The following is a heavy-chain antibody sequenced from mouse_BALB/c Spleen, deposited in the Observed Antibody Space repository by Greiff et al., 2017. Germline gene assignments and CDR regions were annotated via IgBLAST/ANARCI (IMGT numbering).Heavy chain of an antibody. V-gene: IGHV5-6*01. D-gene: IGHD2-4*01. J-gene: IGHJ2*01. CDR1: GFTFSSYG. Sequence: EVQVVESGGDLVKPGGSLKLSCAASGFTFSSYGMSWVRQTPDKRLEWVATISSGGSYTYYPDSVKGRFTISRDNAKNTLYLQMSSLKSEDTAMYYCARHFMITTGHDYWGQGTTLTVSS. CDR2: ISSGGSYT. CDR3: ARHFMITTGHDY.